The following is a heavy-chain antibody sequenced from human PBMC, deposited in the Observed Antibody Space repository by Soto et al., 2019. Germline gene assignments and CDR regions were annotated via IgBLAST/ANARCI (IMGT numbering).Heavy chain of an antibody. CDR2: ISSSSSYI. J-gene: IGHJ6*02. D-gene: IGHD2-15*01. CDR3: ARGVVVAATTSNYYYYGMDV. Sequence: GGSLRLSCAASGFTFSSYSMNWVRQAPGKGLEWVSSISSSSSYIYYADSVKGRFTISRDNAKNSLYLQMNSLRAEDTAVYYCARGVVVAATTSNYYYYGMDVWGQGTTVTVSS. CDR1: GFTFSSYS. V-gene: IGHV3-21*01.